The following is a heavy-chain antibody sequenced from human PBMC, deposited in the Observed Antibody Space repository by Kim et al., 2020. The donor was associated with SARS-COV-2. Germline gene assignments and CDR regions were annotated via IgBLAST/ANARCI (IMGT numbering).Heavy chain of an antibody. CDR1: GGSISSYY. V-gene: IGHV4-59*01. Sequence: SETLSLTCTVSGGSISSYYWSWIRQPPGKGLEWIGYIYYSGSTNYNPSLKSRVTISVDTSKNQFSLKLSSVTAADTAVYYCAREGIAVAGKYYYYGMDVWGQGTTVTVSS. J-gene: IGHJ6*02. CDR3: AREGIAVAGKYYYYGMDV. CDR2: IYYSGST. D-gene: IGHD6-19*01.